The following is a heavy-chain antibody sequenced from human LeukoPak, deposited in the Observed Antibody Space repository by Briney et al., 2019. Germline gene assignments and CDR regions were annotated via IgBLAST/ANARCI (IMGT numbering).Heavy chain of an antibody. CDR2: ISSSSSYI. V-gene: IGHV3-21*04. J-gene: IGHJ4*02. CDR1: GFTFSSYS. D-gene: IGHD5-12*01. Sequence: GGSLRLSCAASGFTFSSYSMNWVRQAPGKGLEWVSSISSSSSYIYYADSVKGRFTISRDNAKNSLYLQMNSLRAEDTALYYCAKDRVPRYSGYGLSDDWGQGTLVTVSA. CDR3: AKDRVPRYSGYGLSDD.